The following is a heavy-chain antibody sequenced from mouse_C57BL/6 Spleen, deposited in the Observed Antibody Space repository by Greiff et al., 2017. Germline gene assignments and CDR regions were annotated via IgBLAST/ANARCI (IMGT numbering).Heavy chain of an antibody. Sequence: EVQVVESGGGLVKPGGSLKLSCAASGFTFSDYGMHWVRQAPEKGLEWVAYISSGSSTIYYADTVKGRFTISRDKAKNTLFLQMTSLRSEDTAMYYCARDFYYAMDYWGQGTSVTVSA. CDR3: ARDFYYAMDY. V-gene: IGHV5-17*01. J-gene: IGHJ4*01. CDR1: GFTFSDYG. CDR2: ISSGSSTI.